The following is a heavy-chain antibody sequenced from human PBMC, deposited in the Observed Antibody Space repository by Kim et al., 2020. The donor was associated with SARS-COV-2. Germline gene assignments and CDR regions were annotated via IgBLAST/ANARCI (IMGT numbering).Heavy chain of an antibody. CDR3: ARGRAGVVPSPILGLGPYYYYSAMDV. D-gene: IGHD3-3*01. J-gene: IGHJ6*02. Sequence: SETLSLTCAVYGGSFSAYSWIWIRQAPGKGLEWIGEVNHSGITKYHPSLKSRVTISVDTSKNQFSLKLPSVTAADTAVFYCARGRAGVVPSPILGLGPYYYYSAMDVWGQGTTVTVS. V-gene: IGHV4-34*01. CDR1: GGSFSAYS. CDR2: VNHSGIT.